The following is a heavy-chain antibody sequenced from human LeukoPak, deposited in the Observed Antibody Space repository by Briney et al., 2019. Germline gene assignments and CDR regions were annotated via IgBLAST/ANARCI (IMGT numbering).Heavy chain of an antibody. V-gene: IGHV3-48*03. CDR3: ARDDAGYSSGWYWVY. J-gene: IGHJ4*02. CDR1: GLTFSGYE. Sequence: GGSLRLSCAASGLTFSGYEMNWVRQAPGKGLEWVSYISSSGSIIYYADSVKGRFTISRDNAKNSLYLQMNSLRAEDTAVYYCARDDAGYSSGWYWVYWGQGTLVTVSS. D-gene: IGHD6-19*01. CDR2: ISSSGSII.